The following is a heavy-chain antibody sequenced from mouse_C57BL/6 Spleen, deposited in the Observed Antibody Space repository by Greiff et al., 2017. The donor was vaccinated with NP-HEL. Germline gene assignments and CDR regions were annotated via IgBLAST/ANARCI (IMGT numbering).Heavy chain of an antibody. CDR1: GYTFTDYN. V-gene: IGHV1-22*01. Sequence: VQLQQSGPELVKPGASVKMSCKASGYTFTDYNMHWVKQSHGKSLEWIGYINPNNGGTSYNQKFKGKATLTVNKSSSTAYMELRSLTSEDSAVYYCARGSSYPYYAMDYWGQGTSVTVSS. J-gene: IGHJ4*01. CDR2: INPNNGGT. D-gene: IGHD1-1*01. CDR3: ARGSSYPYYAMDY.